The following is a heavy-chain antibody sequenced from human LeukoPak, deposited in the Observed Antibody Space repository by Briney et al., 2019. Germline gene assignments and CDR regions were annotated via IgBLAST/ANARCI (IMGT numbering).Heavy chain of an antibody. Sequence: PSETLSLTCTVSGGSISSYYWSWIRQPPGKGLEWIGYIYTSGSTNYNPSLKSRVTISVDTSKNQFSLKLCSVTAADTAVYYCERLLYSSGWLNWFDPWGQGTLVTVSS. CDR3: ERLLYSSGWLNWFDP. CDR2: IYTSGST. CDR1: GGSISSYY. V-gene: IGHV4-4*09. D-gene: IGHD6-19*01. J-gene: IGHJ5*02.